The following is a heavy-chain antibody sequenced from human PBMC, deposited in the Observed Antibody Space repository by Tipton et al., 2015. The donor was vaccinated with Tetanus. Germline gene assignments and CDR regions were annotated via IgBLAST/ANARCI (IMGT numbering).Heavy chain of an antibody. V-gene: IGHV3-15*01. CDR3: TTAGPYCGGDCYSDY. J-gene: IGHJ4*02. Sequence: SLRLSCAASGFTFSNAWMSWVRQAPGKGLEWVGRIKSKTDGGTTDYAAPVKGRFTISRDDSKNTLYLQMNSLKTEDTAVYYCTTAGPYCGGDCYSDYWGQGTLVTVSS. CDR1: GFTFSNAW. CDR2: IKSKTDGGTT. D-gene: IGHD2-21*02.